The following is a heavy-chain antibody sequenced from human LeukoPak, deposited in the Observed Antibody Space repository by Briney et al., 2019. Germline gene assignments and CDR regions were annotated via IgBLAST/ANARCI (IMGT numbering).Heavy chain of an antibody. J-gene: IGHJ4*02. CDR1: GYTFTSYG. V-gene: IGHV3-23*01. CDR2: ISGSGGST. D-gene: IGHD3-22*01. Sequence: ASVKVSCKASGYTFTSYGISWVRQAPGKGLEWVSAISGSGGSTYYADSVKGRFTISRDNSKNTLYLQMNSLRAEDTAVYYCAKGVTMIVVVISDYWGQGTLVTVSS. CDR3: AKGVTMIVVVISDY.